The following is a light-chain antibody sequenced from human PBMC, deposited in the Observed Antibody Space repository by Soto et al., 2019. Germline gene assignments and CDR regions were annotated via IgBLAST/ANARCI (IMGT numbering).Light chain of an antibody. CDR2: GAS. CDR3: QHYNFWPPWT. CDR1: QSVSSN. Sequence: EIVMTQSPATLSGSPGERATLSCRASQSVSSNLAWYQQKPGQAPRLLIYGASTRATGIPARFSGSGSGTEFTLTISSLQSEDFAVYYCQHYNFWPPWTFGQGTKVEIK. J-gene: IGKJ1*01. V-gene: IGKV3-15*01.